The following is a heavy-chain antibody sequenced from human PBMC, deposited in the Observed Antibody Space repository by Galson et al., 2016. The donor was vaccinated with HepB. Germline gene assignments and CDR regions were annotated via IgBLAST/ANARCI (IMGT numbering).Heavy chain of an antibody. CDR3: VRQASGYSSGWFYFDS. CDR2: ISSNGDKT. D-gene: IGHD6-19*01. J-gene: IGHJ4*01. V-gene: IGHV3-64*02. Sequence: SLRLSCAASGFTFISCAMHWVRQAPGKGLEWISSISSNGDKTDYADSVRDRFTISRDNFKNILYLQMGGTRTEDTAVYFCVRQASGYSSGWFYFDSWGHGTLVTVSS. CDR1: GFTFISCA.